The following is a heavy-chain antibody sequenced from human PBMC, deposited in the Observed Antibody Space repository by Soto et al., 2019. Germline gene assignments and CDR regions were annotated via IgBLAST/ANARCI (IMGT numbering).Heavy chain of an antibody. V-gene: IGHV1-3*01. J-gene: IGHJ4*02. CDR1: GYTFTSYA. Sequence: VASVKVSCKASGYTFTSYAMHWVRQAPGQRLEWMGWINAGNGNTKYSQKFQGRVTITRDTSASTAYMELSSLRSEDTAVYYCTRDHDILTGYYPNYFDYWGQGTLVTVSS. D-gene: IGHD3-9*01. CDR3: TRDHDILTGYYPNYFDY. CDR2: INAGNGNT.